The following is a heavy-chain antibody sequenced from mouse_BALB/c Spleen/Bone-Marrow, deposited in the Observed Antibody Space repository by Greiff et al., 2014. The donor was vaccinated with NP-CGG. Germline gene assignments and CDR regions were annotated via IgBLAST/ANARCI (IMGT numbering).Heavy chain of an antibody. D-gene: IGHD2-1*01. CDR3: AIYYGNYYAMDY. Sequence: VQLQQSGAELVKPGATVKLSCTASGFNIKDTYMHWVKQRPEQGLEWIGRIDPANGNTKYDPKFQGKATITADTSSNTAYLQLSSLTSEDTAVYYCAIYYGNYYAMDYWGQGTSVTVSS. J-gene: IGHJ4*01. CDR1: GFNIKDTY. V-gene: IGHV14-3*02. CDR2: IDPANGNT.